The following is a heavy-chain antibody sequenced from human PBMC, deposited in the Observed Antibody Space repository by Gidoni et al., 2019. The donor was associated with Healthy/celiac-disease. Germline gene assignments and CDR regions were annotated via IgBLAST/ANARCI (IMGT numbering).Heavy chain of an antibody. Sequence: QLQLQESGPGLVKPSETLSLTCTVSGGSISSSSYYWGWIRQPPGKGLEWIGSIYYSGSTYYNPSLKSRVTISVDTSKTQFSLKLSSVTAADTAVYYCAYGAVAGNPLDYWGQGTLVTVSS. CDR1: GGSISSSSYY. V-gene: IGHV4-39*01. CDR3: AYGAVAGNPLDY. CDR2: IYYSGST. J-gene: IGHJ4*02. D-gene: IGHD6-19*01.